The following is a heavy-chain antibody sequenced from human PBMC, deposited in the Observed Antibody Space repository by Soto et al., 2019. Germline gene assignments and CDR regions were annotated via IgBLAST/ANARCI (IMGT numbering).Heavy chain of an antibody. V-gene: IGHV1-58*01. CDR3: AADNRYYYDSSGYYYVFDY. J-gene: IGHJ4*02. CDR2: IVVGSGNT. CDR1: GFTFTSSA. D-gene: IGHD3-22*01. Sequence: SVKVSCKASGFTFTSSAVQWVRQARGQRLEWIGWIVVGSGNTNYAQKFQERVTITRDMSTSTAYMELSSLRSEDTAVYYCAADNRYYYDSSGYYYVFDYWGQGTLVTVSS.